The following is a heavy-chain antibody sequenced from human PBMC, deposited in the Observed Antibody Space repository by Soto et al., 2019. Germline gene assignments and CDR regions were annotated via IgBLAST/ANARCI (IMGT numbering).Heavy chain of an antibody. CDR1: GGSISSGGYY. CDR3: ARDQGGAGWFGELLMGWFDP. J-gene: IGHJ5*02. V-gene: IGHV4-31*03. CDR2: IYYSGST. Sequence: SETLSLTCTVSGGSISSGGYYWSWIRQHPGKGLEWIGYIYYSGSTYYNPSLKSRVTISVDTSKNQFSLKLSSVTAADTAVYYCARDQGGAGWFGELLMGWFDPWGQGTLVTVSS. D-gene: IGHD3-10*01.